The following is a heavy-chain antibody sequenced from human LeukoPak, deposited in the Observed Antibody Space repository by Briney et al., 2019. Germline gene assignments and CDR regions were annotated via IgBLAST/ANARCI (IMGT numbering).Heavy chain of an antibody. D-gene: IGHD1-26*01. Sequence: GGSLRLSCAASGFTFSSYWMSWVRQAPGKGLEWVSVIYSGGSTYYADSVKGRFTISRDNSKNTLYLQMNSLRAEDAAVYYCARIRGGSYRDFDYWGQGTLVTVSS. CDR3: ARIRGGSYRDFDY. V-gene: IGHV3-53*01. CDR1: GFTFSSYW. CDR2: IYSGGST. J-gene: IGHJ4*02.